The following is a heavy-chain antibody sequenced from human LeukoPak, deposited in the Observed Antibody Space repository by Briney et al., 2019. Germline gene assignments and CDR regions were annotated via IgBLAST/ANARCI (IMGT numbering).Heavy chain of an antibody. D-gene: IGHD5-12*01. Sequence: SQTLXLTCSVSGGSISSGSYYWSWIRQPAGKKLEWIGRIYISGSTNYNPSLKSRITISVDTSKNQFSLKLSSVTAADKAVYXXAXXQRXGYTGYDYYYYYYMDVWGKGTTVTVSS. CDR2: IYISGST. CDR1: GGSISSGSYY. CDR3: AXXQRXGYTGYDYYYYYYMDV. J-gene: IGHJ6*03. V-gene: IGHV4-61*02.